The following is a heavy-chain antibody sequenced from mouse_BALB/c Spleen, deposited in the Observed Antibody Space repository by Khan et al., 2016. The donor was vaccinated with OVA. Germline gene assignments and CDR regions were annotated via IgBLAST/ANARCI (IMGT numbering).Heavy chain of an antibody. CDR1: GYTFTDFT. Sequence: QVQLKQSGAELVRPGVSVKISCKGSGYTFTDFTLHWVKQSHAMSLEWIGVISTYYGDATYNKRFKDKATMTVDKSSSTAYMELARLTSEDSAIYYCTRGGGVNRFAYWGQGTLVTVSA. V-gene: IGHV1S137*01. CDR3: TRGGGVNRFAY. CDR2: ISTYYGDA. D-gene: IGHD2-1*01. J-gene: IGHJ3*01.